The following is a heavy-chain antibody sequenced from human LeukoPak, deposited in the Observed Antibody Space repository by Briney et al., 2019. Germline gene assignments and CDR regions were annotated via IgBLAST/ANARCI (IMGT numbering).Heavy chain of an antibody. Sequence: GGSLRLSCAASGFTFSDYYMNWVPQAPGKGLEWVSSISSSSTIYYADSVKGRFTISRDNAKNSLYLQMNSLRAEDTAVYYCARDDGDTAMVTYYYGMDVWGQGTTVTVSS. D-gene: IGHD5-18*01. CDR1: GFTFSDYY. CDR2: ISSSSTI. CDR3: ARDDGDTAMVTYYYGMDV. J-gene: IGHJ6*02. V-gene: IGHV3-69-1*01.